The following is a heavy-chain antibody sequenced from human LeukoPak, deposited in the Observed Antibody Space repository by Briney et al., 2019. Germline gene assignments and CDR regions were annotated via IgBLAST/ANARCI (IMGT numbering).Heavy chain of an antibody. J-gene: IGHJ6*02. V-gene: IGHV4-39*01. CDR2: IYYSGST. CDR1: GGSISSSSYY. CDR3: ARHAGDSSGPEYGMDV. Sequence: PSETLSLTCTVSGGSISSSSYYWGWIRQPPGKGLEWIGSIYYSGSTYYNPSLKSRVTISVDRSKNQFSLKLSSVTAADTAVYYCARHAGDSSGPEYGMDVWGQGTTVTVSS. D-gene: IGHD6-19*01.